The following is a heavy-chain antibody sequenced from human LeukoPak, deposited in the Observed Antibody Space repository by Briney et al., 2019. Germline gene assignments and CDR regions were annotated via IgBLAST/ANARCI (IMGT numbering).Heavy chain of an antibody. J-gene: IGHJ4*02. CDR1: GGSISSGDYY. V-gene: IGHV4-30-4*08. CDR3: ARVVVPPWYFDY. CDR2: IYYSGST. D-gene: IGHD2-2*01. Sequence: PSETLSLTCTVSGGSISSGDYYWSWIRQPPGKGLEWIGYIYYSGSTYYNPSLKSRVTISVDTSKNQFSLKLSSVTAADTAVYYCARVVVPPWYFDYWGQGTLVTVSS.